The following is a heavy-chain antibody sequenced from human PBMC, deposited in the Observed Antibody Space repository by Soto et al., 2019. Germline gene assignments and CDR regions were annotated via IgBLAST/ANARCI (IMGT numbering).Heavy chain of an antibody. Sequence: EVQLVESGGGLVQPGGSLRLSCAASGFTFSSYWMSWVRQAPGKGLEWVANIKQDGSEKYYMDSVKGRFTISRDNTKNSLYLHMNSLRAEDTAVYYCAREELWFSSGWYYFDYWGQGTLFTVSS. V-gene: IGHV3-7*05. CDR2: IKQDGSEK. CDR3: AREELWFSSGWYYFDY. D-gene: IGHD6-19*01. J-gene: IGHJ4*02. CDR1: GFTFSSYW.